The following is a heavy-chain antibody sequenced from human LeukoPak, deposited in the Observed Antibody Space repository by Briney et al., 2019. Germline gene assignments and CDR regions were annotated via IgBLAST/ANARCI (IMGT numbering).Heavy chain of an antibody. V-gene: IGHV3-7*04. J-gene: IGHJ4*02. D-gene: IGHD3-3*01. CDR1: GFTFTTSW. CDR3: ARDGHCWSAY. Sequence: GGSLRLSCEVSGFTFTTSWMSWVRQAPGKGLEWVANMNQDGSETYYVDSVKGRFTISRDNAKSSLYVQVNSVRAEDTAVYFCARDGHCWSAYWGQGTLVTVSS. CDR2: MNQDGSET.